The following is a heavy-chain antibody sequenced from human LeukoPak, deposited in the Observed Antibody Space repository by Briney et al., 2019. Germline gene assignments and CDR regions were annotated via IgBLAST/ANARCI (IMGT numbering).Heavy chain of an antibody. CDR1: GFTFSSYG. D-gene: IGHD6-13*01. J-gene: IGHJ4*02. CDR2: VQYDGSDK. CDR3: AKDENIRAGGGPGY. V-gene: IGHV3-30*02. Sequence: SGGSLRLPWGAAGFTFSSYGMHWGRHAPGQGLGWGGIVQYDGSDKYYADSVKGRFTISRDNSKNMVFLQMDSLRAEDTAAYYCAKDENIRAGGGPGYWGQGTLVTVSS.